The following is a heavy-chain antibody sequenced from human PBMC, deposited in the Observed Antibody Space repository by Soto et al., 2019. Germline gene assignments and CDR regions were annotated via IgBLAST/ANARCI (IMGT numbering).Heavy chain of an antibody. Sequence: QVQLQESGPGLVKPSETLSLTCTVSGGSVSSGSYYWNWIRQPPGKGLEWIGYIYYSGSTNYNPSLKSRVTISVDTSKNQFSLKLSSVTAADTAVYYCARDPGQGPWDYWGQGTLVTVSS. CDR3: ARDPGQGPWDY. J-gene: IGHJ4*02. CDR1: GGSVSSGSYY. CDR2: IYYSGST. V-gene: IGHV4-61*01.